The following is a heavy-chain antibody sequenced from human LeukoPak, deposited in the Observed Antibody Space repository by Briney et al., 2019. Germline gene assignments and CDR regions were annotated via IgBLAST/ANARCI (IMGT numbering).Heavy chain of an antibody. J-gene: IGHJ4*02. CDR1: GGSISSSSYY. CDR2: IYYSGST. CDR3: AGGYNFEDY. V-gene: IGHV4-39*07. Sequence: PSETLSLTCTVSGGSISSSSYYWGWIRQPPGKGLEWIGSIYYSGSTYYNPSLKSRVTISVDTSNNQFSLKLSSVTAADTAVYYCAGGYNFEDYWGQGTLVTVSS. D-gene: IGHD5-24*01.